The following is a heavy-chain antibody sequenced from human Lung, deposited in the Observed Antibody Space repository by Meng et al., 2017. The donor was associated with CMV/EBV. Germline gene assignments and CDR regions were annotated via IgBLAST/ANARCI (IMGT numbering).Heavy chain of an antibody. V-gene: IGHV3-7*01. J-gene: IGHJ6*02. CDR3: ARDRTGYSSGWYGYYGMDV. CDR1: GFTFSSYW. Sequence: ESLKISCAASGFTFSSYWMSWVRQAPGKGLEWVANIKQDGSEKYYVDSVKGRFTISRDNAKNSLYLQMNSLRAEDTAVYYCARDRTGYSSGWYGYYGMDVWGQGTTVTVSS. CDR2: IKQDGSEK. D-gene: IGHD6-19*01.